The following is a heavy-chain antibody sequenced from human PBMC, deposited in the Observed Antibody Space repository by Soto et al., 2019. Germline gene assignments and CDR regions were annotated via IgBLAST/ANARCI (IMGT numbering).Heavy chain of an antibody. CDR3: ARGGVEYYYGMDV. D-gene: IGHD1-1*01. CDR2: IDPSDSYT. Sequence: GEALKISCKDSGYSFTSYWISWVRQKPGKGLEWMGRIDPSDSYTNYSPSFQGHVTISADKSINTAYLQWSSLKASDTAMYYCARGGVEYYYGMDVWGQGTTVTVSS. V-gene: IGHV5-10-1*01. CDR1: GYSFTSYW. J-gene: IGHJ6*02.